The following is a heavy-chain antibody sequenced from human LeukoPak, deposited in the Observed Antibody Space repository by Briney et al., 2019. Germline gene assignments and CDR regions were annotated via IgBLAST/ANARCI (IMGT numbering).Heavy chain of an antibody. CDR1: GGSFSGYY. D-gene: IGHD3-10*01. J-gene: IGHJ4*02. CDR3: ARVTGMVRGVITPRFDY. CDR2: INHSGST. V-gene: IGHV4-34*01. Sequence: SETLSLTCAVYGGSFSGYYWTWIRQPPGKGLEWIGEINHSGSTNYNPSLNNRLTISVDTSKNQFSLKLSSVTAADTAVYYCARVTGMVRGVITPRFDYWGQGTLVTVSS.